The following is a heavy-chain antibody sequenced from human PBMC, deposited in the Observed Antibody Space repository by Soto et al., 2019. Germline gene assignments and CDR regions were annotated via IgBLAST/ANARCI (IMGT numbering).Heavy chain of an antibody. J-gene: IGHJ6*03. CDR2: IYSGGST. Sequence: GGSLRLSCAASGFTVSSNYMSWVRQAPGKGLEWVSVIYSGGSTYYRDSVKGRFTSSRDNSKNELYLQMNSLRAEDTAVYYCAGEKPQREDDYGDYTIYYYYYYMDVWGKGTTVTVSS. CDR3: AGEKPQREDDYGDYTIYYYYYYMDV. CDR1: GFTVSSNY. D-gene: IGHD4-17*01. V-gene: IGHV3-66*01.